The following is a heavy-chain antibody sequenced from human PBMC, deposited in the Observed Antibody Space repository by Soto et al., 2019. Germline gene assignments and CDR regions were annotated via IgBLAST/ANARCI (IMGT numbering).Heavy chain of an antibody. V-gene: IGHV3-30*18. CDR3: AKPGYSGSKKNYFDY. D-gene: IGHD5-12*01. Sequence: GGSLRLSCAASGFTFSSYGMHWVRQAPGKGLEWVAVISYDGSNKYYADSMKGRFTISRDNSKNTLYLQMNSLRAEDTAVYYCAKPGYSGSKKNYFDYWGQGTLVTVSS. J-gene: IGHJ4*02. CDR1: GFTFSSYG. CDR2: ISYDGSNK.